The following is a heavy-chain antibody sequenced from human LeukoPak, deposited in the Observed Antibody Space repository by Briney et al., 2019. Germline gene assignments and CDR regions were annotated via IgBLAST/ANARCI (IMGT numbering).Heavy chain of an antibody. D-gene: IGHD3-3*01. V-gene: IGHV3-23*01. CDR1: GFTLSRYV. J-gene: IGHJ4*02. Sequence: PGGSLRLSCPASGFTLSRYVMTWFRQAPGKGLEWVSTISGVGDRTYFADSVKGRFTVSRDNSKSTLYLQMNRLRAEDTAVYYCAMGFGDTPFGVVTANDYWGQGILVIVSS. CDR3: AMGFGDTPFGVVTANDY. CDR2: ISGVGDRT.